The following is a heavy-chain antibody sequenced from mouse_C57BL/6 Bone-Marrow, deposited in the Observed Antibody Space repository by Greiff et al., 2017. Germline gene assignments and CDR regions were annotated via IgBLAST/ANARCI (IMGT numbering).Heavy chain of an antibody. CDR1: GYAFSSSW. CDR3: ARSGTAQAKAWFAY. J-gene: IGHJ3*01. D-gene: IGHD3-2*02. V-gene: IGHV1-82*01. CDR2: IYPGDGDT. Sequence: QVQLKESGPELVKPGASVKISCKASGYAFSSSWMNWVKQRPGKGLEWIGRIYPGDGDTNYNGKFKGKATLTADKSASTAYMQLSSLTSEDSAVYFFARSGTAQAKAWFAYWGQGTLVTVSA.